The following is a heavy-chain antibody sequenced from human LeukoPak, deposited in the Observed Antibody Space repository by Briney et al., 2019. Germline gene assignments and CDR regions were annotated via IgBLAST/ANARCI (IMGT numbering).Heavy chain of an antibody. D-gene: IGHD1-20*01. V-gene: IGHV1-18*01. CDR1: GYTFTSYG. CDR2: ISAYNGNT. J-gene: IGHJ4*02. CDR3: ARAHDNWHDVLDY. Sequence: GASVKVSCKASGYTFTSYGISWVRQAPGQGLEWMGWISAYNGNTNYAQKFQGRVTMTTDTSTSTAYIELRSLRSDDTAVYYCARAHDNWHDVLDYWGQGTLVTVSS.